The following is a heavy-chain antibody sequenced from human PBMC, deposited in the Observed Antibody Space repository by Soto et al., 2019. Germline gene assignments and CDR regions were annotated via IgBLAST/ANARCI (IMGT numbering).Heavy chain of an antibody. CDR3: ARPLWRDDYNWGYFDL. CDR2: ISYDGSNK. Sequence: QVQLVESGGGVVQPGRSLRLSCAASGFTFSSYAMHWVRQAPGQGLEWVAVISYDGSNKYYADSVKGRFTISRDNSKNTLYLQMNSLIAEETALYYCARPLWRDDYNWGYFDLWGRGTLVTVSS. J-gene: IGHJ2*01. V-gene: IGHV3-30-3*01. D-gene: IGHD4-4*01. CDR1: GFTFSSYA.